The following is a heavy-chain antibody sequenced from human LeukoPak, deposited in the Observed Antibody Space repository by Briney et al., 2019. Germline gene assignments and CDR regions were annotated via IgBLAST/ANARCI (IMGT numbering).Heavy chain of an antibody. CDR2: IWYDASNK. Sequence: GGSLRLSCTASGFTFSNYAMHWVRQAPGKGLEWVAVIWYDASNKYYAGSVKGRFTISRDNSKNTLYLQMNSLKAEDTAVYYCARVFSGSGSSGSFDCWGQGTLVTVSS. CDR1: GFTFSNYA. D-gene: IGHD3-3*01. J-gene: IGHJ4*02. CDR3: ARVFSGSGSSGSFDC. V-gene: IGHV3-33*01.